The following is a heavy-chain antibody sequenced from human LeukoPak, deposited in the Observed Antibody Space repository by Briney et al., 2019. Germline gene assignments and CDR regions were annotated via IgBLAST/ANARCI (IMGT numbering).Heavy chain of an antibody. CDR3: AKAGAYGSGSYDY. Sequence: GGSLRLSCAASGFTFSGYGMHWVRQAPGKGLEWVAVISYDGSNKYYADSVKGRFTISRDNSKNTLYLQMNSPRAEDTAVYYCAKAGAYGSGSYDYWGQGTLVTVSS. D-gene: IGHD3-10*01. J-gene: IGHJ4*02. CDR1: GFTFSGYG. CDR2: ISYDGSNK. V-gene: IGHV3-30*18.